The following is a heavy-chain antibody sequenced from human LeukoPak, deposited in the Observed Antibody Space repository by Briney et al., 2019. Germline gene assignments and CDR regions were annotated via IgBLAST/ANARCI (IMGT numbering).Heavy chain of an antibody. V-gene: IGHV4-59*08. J-gene: IGHJ4*02. Sequence: SETLSLTCTVSGGSISSYYWSWIRQPPGKGLEWIGYIYYSGSTNYNPSLKSRVTISVDTSKNQFSLKLSSVTAADTAVCYCARHSLRYCSGGSCYIDYWGQGTLVTVSS. CDR1: GGSISSYY. CDR2: IYYSGST. CDR3: ARHSLRYCSGGSCYIDY. D-gene: IGHD2-15*01.